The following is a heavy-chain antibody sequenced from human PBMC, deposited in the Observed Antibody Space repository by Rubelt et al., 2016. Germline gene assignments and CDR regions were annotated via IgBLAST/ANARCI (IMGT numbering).Heavy chain of an antibody. CDR1: GYTFTGYY. Sequence: QVQLVQSGAEVKKPGASVKVSCKASGYTFTGYYMHWVRQAPGQGLEWMGWIIPHSGGTNYAQKFQGRVTMTRDTSIRTAYMELRSLRSDDTAVYYCARGGGVGATDYWGQGTLVTVST. D-gene: IGHD1-26*01. CDR2: IIPHSGGT. CDR3: ARGGGVGATDY. V-gene: IGHV1-2*02. J-gene: IGHJ4*02.